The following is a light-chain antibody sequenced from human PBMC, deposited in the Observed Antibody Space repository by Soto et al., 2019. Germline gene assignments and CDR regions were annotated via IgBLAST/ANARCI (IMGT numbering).Light chain of an antibody. CDR1: QSVSSN. CDR2: GAS. Sequence: EIVMTQSPATLSVSPGERATLSCRASQSVSSNLAWYQQKPGQAPRLLIYGASTRATGIPARFSGSGSGTEFPLTISSLQSEDFAVYYCQQYNNWPPWTFGQGTKVEIK. CDR3: QQYNNWPPWT. V-gene: IGKV3-15*01. J-gene: IGKJ1*01.